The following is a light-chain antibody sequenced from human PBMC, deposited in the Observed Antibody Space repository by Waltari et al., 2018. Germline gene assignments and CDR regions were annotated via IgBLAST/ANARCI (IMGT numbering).Light chain of an antibody. CDR3: SSYTTSSAPGV. CDR1: DSYVGAYDF. CDR2: EVS. V-gene: IGLV2-14*01. Sequence: QSALPQPASVYGSPGPSITISCSGTDSYVGAYDFVSWYQQHPGKAPHLIIYEVSNRPSGISNRFSASKSGNTASLTISGLQAEDEADYYCSSYTTSSAPGVFGTGTRVTVL. J-gene: IGLJ1*01.